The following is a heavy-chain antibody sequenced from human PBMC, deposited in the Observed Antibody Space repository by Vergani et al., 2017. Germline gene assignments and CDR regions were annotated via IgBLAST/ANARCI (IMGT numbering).Heavy chain of an antibody. CDR1: GFTFSSYG. CDR3: AKDLGARYCSSTSCYERDVGAFDI. Sequence: QVQLVESGGGVVQPGRSLRLSCAASGFTFSSYGMHWVRQAPGKGLEWVAVISYDGSNKYYADSVKGRFTISRDNSKNTLYLQMNSLRAEDTAVYYCAKDLGARYCSSTSCYERDVGAFDIWGQGTMVTVSS. J-gene: IGHJ3*02. CDR2: ISYDGSNK. D-gene: IGHD2-2*01. V-gene: IGHV3-30*18.